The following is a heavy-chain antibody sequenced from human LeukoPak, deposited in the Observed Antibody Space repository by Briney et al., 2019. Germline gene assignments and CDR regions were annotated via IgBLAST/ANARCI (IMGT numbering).Heavy chain of an antibody. CDR2: ISSSGSTI. V-gene: IGHV3-11*01. CDR3: VRRTSWFGEFPLGY. J-gene: IGHJ4*02. Sequence: PGGSLRLSCAASGFTFSDYYMSWIRQAPGKGLEWVSYISSSGSTIYYADSVKGRFTISRDNAKNSLYLQMNSLRAEDTAVYYCVRRTSWFGEFPLGYWGQGTLVTVSS. CDR1: GFTFSDYY. D-gene: IGHD3-10*01.